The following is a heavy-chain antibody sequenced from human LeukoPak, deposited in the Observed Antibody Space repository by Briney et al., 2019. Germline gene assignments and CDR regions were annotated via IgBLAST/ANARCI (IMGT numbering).Heavy chain of an antibody. CDR3: AKSLGIGYEKYYFDY. D-gene: IGHD5-12*01. J-gene: IGHJ4*02. CDR2: ISGSGGST. CDR1: GFTFSTYT. Sequence: GGSLRLSCAASGFTFSTYTMSWVRQAPGKGLEWVSAISGSGGSTYYADSVKGRFTISRDNSKNTLYLQMNSLRAEDTAVYYCAKSLGIGYEKYYFDYWGQGTLVTVSS. V-gene: IGHV3-23*01.